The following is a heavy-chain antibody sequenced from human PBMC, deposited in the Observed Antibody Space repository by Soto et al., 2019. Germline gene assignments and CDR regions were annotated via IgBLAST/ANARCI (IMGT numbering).Heavy chain of an antibody. V-gene: IGHV1-69*06. CDR1: GGTFSSYA. D-gene: IGHD6-6*01. CDR3: ARADHLNYSSSSGHYYYCYGMDV. CDR2: IIPIFGTA. J-gene: IGHJ6*02. Sequence: SVKVSCKASGGTFSSYAISWVRQAPGQGLEWMGGIIPIFGTANYAQKFQGRVTITADKSTSTAYMELSSLRSEDTAVYYCARADHLNYSSSSGHYYYCYGMDVCGQGTTVTVPS.